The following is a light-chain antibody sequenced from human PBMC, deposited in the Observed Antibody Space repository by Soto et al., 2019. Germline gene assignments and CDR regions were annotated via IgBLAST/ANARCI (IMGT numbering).Light chain of an antibody. CDR1: SSDVGGDNY. V-gene: IGLV2-11*01. CDR3: CSSAGSYTSV. Sequence: QSALTQPRSVSGSPGQSVTISCTGTSSDVGGDNYVSWYQQHPGKAPKLMIYDVSKRPSGVPDRFSGSKSGNTASLTISGLQAEDEADYYCCSSAGSYTSVFGVGTKVTVL. J-gene: IGLJ3*02. CDR2: DVS.